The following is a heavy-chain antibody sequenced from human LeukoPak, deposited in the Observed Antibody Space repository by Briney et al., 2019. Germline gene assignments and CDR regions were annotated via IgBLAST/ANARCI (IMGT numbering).Heavy chain of an antibody. J-gene: IGHJ4*02. CDR1: GFTFSSYG. D-gene: IGHD2-2*02. CDR3: AKVVYRSCSSTSCYSPLDY. CDR2: IRYDGSNK. Sequence: GGSLRLSCAASGFTFSSYGMHWVHQAPGKGLEWVAFIRYDGSNKYYADSVKGRFTISRDNSKNTLYLQMNSLRAEDTAVYYCAKVVYRSCSSTSCYSPLDYWGQGTLVTVSS. V-gene: IGHV3-30*02.